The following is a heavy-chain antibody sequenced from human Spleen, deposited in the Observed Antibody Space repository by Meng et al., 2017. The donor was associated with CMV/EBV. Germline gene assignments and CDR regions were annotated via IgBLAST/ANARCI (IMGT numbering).Heavy chain of an antibody. Sequence: ASVKVSCKASGYTFTSYDINWVRQATGQGLEWMGWINPNSGGTNYAQKFQGRVTMTRDTSISTAYMELSRLRSDDTAVYYCARGGYCSGGSCYYYFDYWGQGTLVTVSS. CDR1: GYTFTSYD. CDR2: INPNSGGT. V-gene: IGHV1-2*02. D-gene: IGHD2-15*01. CDR3: ARGGYCSGGSCYYYFDY. J-gene: IGHJ4*02.